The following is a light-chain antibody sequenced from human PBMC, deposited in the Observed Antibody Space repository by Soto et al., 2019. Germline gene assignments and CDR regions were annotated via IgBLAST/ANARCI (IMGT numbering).Light chain of an antibody. CDR3: RQRSNWPFT. CDR2: AAS. V-gene: IGKV3D-20*02. CDR1: QSISSSY. J-gene: IGKJ3*01. Sequence: EIVLTQSPGSLSLSPGKGATLSCRASQSISSSYLAWYQQRPGQAPRLLIYAASSRATGSPDRFSGGGSGTDFTLTISSLEPEDFAVYYCRQRSNWPFTFGPGTKVDIK.